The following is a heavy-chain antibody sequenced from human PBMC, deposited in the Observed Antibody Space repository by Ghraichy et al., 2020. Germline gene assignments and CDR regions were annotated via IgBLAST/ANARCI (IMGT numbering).Heavy chain of an antibody. D-gene: IGHD3-16*01. CDR3: ARDENWAFDY. V-gene: IGHV3-48*01. J-gene: IGHJ4*02. Sequence: GVLNISCVASGFTFSRYSMNWVRQAPGKGLEWLSYITSSSSIIQYADSVKGRFTISRDNAKNSLYLQMNSLRAEDTAVYYCARDENWAFDYWGQGTLVTVSS. CDR1: GFTFSRYS. CDR2: ITSSSSII.